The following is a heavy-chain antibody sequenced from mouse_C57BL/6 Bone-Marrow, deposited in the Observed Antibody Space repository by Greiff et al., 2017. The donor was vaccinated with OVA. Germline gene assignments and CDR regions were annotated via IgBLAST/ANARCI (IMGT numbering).Heavy chain of an antibody. D-gene: IGHD2-5*01. CDR2: IDPSDSYT. J-gene: IGHJ4*01. Sequence: QVQLQQPGAELVRPGTSVKLSCKASGYTFTSYWMHWVKQRPGQGLEWIGVIDPSDSYTNYNQKFKGKATLTLDTSSSTAYMQLSSLTSEDAAVYYCARAYYSNSYAMDYWGQGTSVTVSS. CDR3: ARAYYSNSYAMDY. CDR1: GYTFTSYW. V-gene: IGHV1-59*01.